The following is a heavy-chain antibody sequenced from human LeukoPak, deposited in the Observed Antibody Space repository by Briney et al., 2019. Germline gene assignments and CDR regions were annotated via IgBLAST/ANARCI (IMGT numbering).Heavy chain of an antibody. CDR3: ATDVPRGTGYTDV. CDR2: IYYSGST. D-gene: IGHD3-10*01. V-gene: IGHV4-59*01. Sequence: PSETLSLTCTVSGGSIKNYYWTWIRQPPGKRREWIGYIYYSGSTSSNPSLKSRVTISVDTSKNQFSLRLKYVTAADTALSYCATDVPRGTGYTDVWGKGTTVTVSS. CDR1: GGSIKNYY. J-gene: IGHJ6*03.